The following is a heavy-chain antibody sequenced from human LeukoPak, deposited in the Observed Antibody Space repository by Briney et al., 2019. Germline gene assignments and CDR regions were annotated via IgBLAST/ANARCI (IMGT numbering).Heavy chain of an antibody. V-gene: IGHV3-21*01. D-gene: IGHD3-16*01. Sequence: TGGSLRLSCAASGFTFSSYSMNWVRQAPGKGLEWVSSISSSSSYIYYADSVKGRFTISRDNAKNSLYLQMNSLRAEDTAVYYCARGGRGGLNVDYWGQGTLVTVSS. CDR1: GFTFSSYS. CDR3: ARGGRGGLNVDY. CDR2: ISSSSSYI. J-gene: IGHJ4*02.